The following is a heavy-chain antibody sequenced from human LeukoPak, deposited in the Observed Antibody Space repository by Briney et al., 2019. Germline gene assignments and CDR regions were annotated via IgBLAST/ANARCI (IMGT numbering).Heavy chain of an antibody. CDR2: IIPIFGTA. J-gene: IGHJ4*02. V-gene: IGHV1-69*06. D-gene: IGHD6-19*01. CDR3: ARGPGIAVADNFDY. Sequence: SVKVSCKASVCTFSSYAISWMRQAPAQGLEWMGGIIPIFGTANYAQKFQGRVTITADKSTSTAYMELSSLRSEDTAVYYCARGPGIAVADNFDYWGQGTLVTVSS. CDR1: VCTFSSYA.